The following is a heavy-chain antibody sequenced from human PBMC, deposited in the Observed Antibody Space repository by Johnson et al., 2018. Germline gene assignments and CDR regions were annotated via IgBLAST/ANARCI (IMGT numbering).Heavy chain of an antibody. CDR1: GGTFSSSV. V-gene: IGHV1-69*01. Sequence: VQLVESGAEVKKPGSSVKVSCKASGGTFSSSVISWVRQAPGQGLEWMGGIIPLFGTASYAQKFQGRVTITAEESTSTAYMELSSLRAGDTAVYYCARGYARSGCLGTFVMGGQGTMVTVSS. CDR3: ARGYARSGCLGTFVM. J-gene: IGHJ3*02. D-gene: IGHD3-22*01. CDR2: IIPLFGTA.